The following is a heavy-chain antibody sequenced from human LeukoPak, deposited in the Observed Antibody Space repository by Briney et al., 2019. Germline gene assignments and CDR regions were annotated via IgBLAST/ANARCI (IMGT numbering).Heavy chain of an antibody. Sequence: SETLSLTCTVSGGSISSSSYYWGWICQPPGKGLEWIGSIYYSGSTYYNPSLKSRVTISVDTSKNQFSLKLSSVTAADTAVYYCASCGSGSYSPDYWGQGTLVTVSS. J-gene: IGHJ4*02. D-gene: IGHD3-10*01. CDR2: IYYSGST. CDR1: GGSISSSSYY. CDR3: ASCGSGSYSPDY. V-gene: IGHV4-39*07.